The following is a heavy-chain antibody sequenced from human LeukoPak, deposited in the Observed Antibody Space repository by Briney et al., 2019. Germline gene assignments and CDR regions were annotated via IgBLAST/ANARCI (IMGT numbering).Heavy chain of an antibody. CDR3: ARVYDGAYYYYYMDV. V-gene: IGHV4-34*01. J-gene: IGHJ6*03. Sequence: RPSETLSLTCAVYGGSFSGYYWSWIRQPPGRGLEWIGEIYHSGSTNYNPSLKSRVTISVDKSKNQFSLKLSSVTAADTAVYYCARVYDGAYYYYYMDVWGKGTTVTVSS. CDR1: GGSFSGYY. D-gene: IGHD1-26*01. CDR2: IYHSGST.